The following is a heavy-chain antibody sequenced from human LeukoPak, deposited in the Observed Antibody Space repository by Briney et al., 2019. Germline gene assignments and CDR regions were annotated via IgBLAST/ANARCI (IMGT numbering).Heavy chain of an antibody. CDR2: IYPGDSDT. CDR1: GYSFTSYW. V-gene: IGHV5-51*01. CDR3: ATQKPYYYDSSGYFDY. J-gene: IGHJ4*02. D-gene: IGHD3-22*01. Sequence: RESLKISCKGSGYSFTSYWIGWVRPMPGKGLEWMGIIYPGDSDTRYSPSFQGQVTISADKSISTAHLQWSSLKASDTAMYYCATQKPYYYDSSGYFDYWGQGALVTVSS.